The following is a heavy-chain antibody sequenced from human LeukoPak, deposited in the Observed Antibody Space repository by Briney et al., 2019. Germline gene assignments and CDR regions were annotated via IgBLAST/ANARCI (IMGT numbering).Heavy chain of an antibody. Sequence: ASVKVSCKTSGYTFTNYAVNRVRQAPGQGLEWMGWINTNTGNPTYAQGFTGRFVFSLDTSVSTAYLQISSLKAEDTAVYYCAREGPWYSSGWRSYGMDVWGQWTTVTVSS. CDR1: GYTFTNYA. D-gene: IGHD6-19*01. V-gene: IGHV7-4-1*02. J-gene: IGHJ6*02. CDR2: INTNTGNP. CDR3: AREGPWYSSGWRSYGMDV.